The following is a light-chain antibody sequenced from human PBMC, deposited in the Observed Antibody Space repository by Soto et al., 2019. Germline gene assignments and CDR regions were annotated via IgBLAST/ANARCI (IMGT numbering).Light chain of an antibody. CDR2: LEESGNY. CDR1: SGHSSYI. V-gene: IGLV4-60*02. Sequence: QAVLTQSSSASASLGSSVKLTCTLSSGHSSYIIAWHQQQPGKAPRYLMKLEESGNYNKGSGVPDRFSGSSSGADRYLTSPNLQCEDGADYYCETWDRYTNWVFGGGTKLTVL. CDR3: ETWDRYTNWV. J-gene: IGLJ3*02.